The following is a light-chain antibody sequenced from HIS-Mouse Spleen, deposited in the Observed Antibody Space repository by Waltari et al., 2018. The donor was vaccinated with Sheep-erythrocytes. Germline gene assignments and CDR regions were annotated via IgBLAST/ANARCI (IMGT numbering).Light chain of an antibody. V-gene: IGLV2-11*01. CDR1: SSDVGGYNY. CDR2: NVR. Sequence: QSALTQPRSVSGSPGQSVTISCTGTSSDVGGYNYVSWYQQHPGKAPKLMIYNVRKRASGILDRFSGSRSGNAASLTISGRQAEAEADYYCCSYAGSYNHVFATGTKVTVL. CDR3: CSYAGSYNHV. J-gene: IGLJ1*01.